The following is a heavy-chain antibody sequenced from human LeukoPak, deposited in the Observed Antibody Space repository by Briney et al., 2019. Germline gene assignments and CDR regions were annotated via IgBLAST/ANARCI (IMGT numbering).Heavy chain of an antibody. J-gene: IGHJ4*02. Sequence: PGRSLRLSCTASGFTFGDYAMSSVRQAPGKGVEWVGFIRSKAYGGTTEYAASVKGRFTISRDDSKSIAYLQMNSLKTEDTAVYYCTRDRDGDLYFDYWGQGTLVTVSS. D-gene: IGHD4-17*01. CDR2: IRSKAYGGTT. CDR3: TRDRDGDLYFDY. V-gene: IGHV3-49*04. CDR1: GFTFGDYA.